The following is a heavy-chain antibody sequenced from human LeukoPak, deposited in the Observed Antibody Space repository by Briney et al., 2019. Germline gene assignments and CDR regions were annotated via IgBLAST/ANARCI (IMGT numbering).Heavy chain of an antibody. CDR1: GGSISSSSYY. Sequence: SETLSLTCTVSGGSISSSSYYWGWIRQPPGKGLEWIGSIYYSGSTYYKPSLESRVTISVDTSKNQFSLKLSPVTAADTAVYYCARGRYGWLPFDYWGQGTLVTVSS. J-gene: IGHJ4*02. CDR2: IYYSGST. D-gene: IGHD3-16*01. CDR3: ARGRYGWLPFDY. V-gene: IGHV4-39*07.